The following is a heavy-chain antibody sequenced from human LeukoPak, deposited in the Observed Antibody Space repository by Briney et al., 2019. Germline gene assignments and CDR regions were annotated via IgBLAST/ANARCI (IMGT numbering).Heavy chain of an antibody. D-gene: IGHD7-27*01. V-gene: IGHV1-2*06. Sequence: ASVKVSCKASAGTFSTYSISWVRQAPGQGLEWMGRINPNSGGTNYAQNFQGRVTMTRDTSISTAYMELSRLRSDDTAVYYCARDLSSTSNWELDYWGQGTLVTVSS. CDR3: ARDLSSTSNWELDY. CDR2: INPNSGGT. CDR1: AGTFSTYS. J-gene: IGHJ4*02.